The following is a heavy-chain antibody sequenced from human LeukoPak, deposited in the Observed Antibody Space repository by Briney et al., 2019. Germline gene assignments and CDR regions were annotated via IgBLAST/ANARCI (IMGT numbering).Heavy chain of an antibody. CDR3: ARDPLRFGELLGYFDY. CDR2: ISAYNGNT. V-gene: IGHV1-18*01. D-gene: IGHD3-10*01. Sequence: GASVKVSCTTSGYTFTSYYISWVRQAPGQGLEWMAWISAYNGNTKYAQKFQGRVTMTTDTSTSTAYMELRSLRSDDTAVYYCARDPLRFGELLGYFDYWGQGTLVTVSS. CDR1: GYTFTSYY. J-gene: IGHJ4*02.